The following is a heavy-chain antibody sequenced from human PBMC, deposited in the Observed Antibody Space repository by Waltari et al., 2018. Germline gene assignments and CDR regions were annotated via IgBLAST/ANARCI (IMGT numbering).Heavy chain of an antibody. D-gene: IGHD3-16*02. CDR3: ARALRMITFGGVIANPSLFDY. CDR2: IYYSGST. CDR1: GGSISSSSYY. J-gene: IGHJ4*02. V-gene: IGHV4-39*07. Sequence: QLQLQESGPGLVKPSETLSLTCTVSGGSISSSSYYWGWIRQPPGKGLGWIGSIYYSGSTYYNPSLKSRVTISVDTSKNQFSLKLSSVTAADTAVYYCARALRMITFGGVIANPSLFDYWGQGTLVTVSS.